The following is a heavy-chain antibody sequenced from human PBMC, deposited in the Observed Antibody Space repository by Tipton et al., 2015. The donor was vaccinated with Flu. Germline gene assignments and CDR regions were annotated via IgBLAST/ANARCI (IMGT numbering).Heavy chain of an antibody. Sequence: LSLTCAASGFTFGDYAMHWVRQAPGKGLEWVSGISWNGGSIGYADSVKGRFTISRDNAKNSLYLQMNSLRAEDTALYYCAKGDCSGGSCYPYYYYGMDVWGQGTTVTVSS. J-gene: IGHJ6*02. CDR3: AKGDCSGGSCYPYYYYGMDV. CDR1: GFTFGDYA. CDR2: ISWNGGSI. V-gene: IGHV3-9*01. D-gene: IGHD2-15*01.